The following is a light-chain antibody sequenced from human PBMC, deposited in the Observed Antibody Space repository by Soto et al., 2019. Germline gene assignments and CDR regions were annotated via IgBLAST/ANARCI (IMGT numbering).Light chain of an antibody. CDR2: GAS. CDR3: QQRSNWPPIT. CDR1: QSVSSN. Sequence: EIVLTQSPATLSLSPVERATLSCRASQSVSSNLAWYQQKPGQAPRLLIYGASTRATGIPARFSGSGSGTDFTLTISGLEPEDFAIYYCQQRSNWPPITFGQGTRLEIK. V-gene: IGKV3-11*01. J-gene: IGKJ5*01.